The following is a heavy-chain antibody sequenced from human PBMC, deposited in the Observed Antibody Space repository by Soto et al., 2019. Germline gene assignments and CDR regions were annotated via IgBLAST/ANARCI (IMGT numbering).Heavy chain of an antibody. CDR3: ARGPAYTIFGVVRWFDL. CDR2: IYYSGST. D-gene: IGHD3-3*01. Sequence: SETLSLTCTVSGDSIGTYWWTWMRQPPGKGLEWIGDIYYSGSTNYNPSLKSRVTISVDTSNNQFSLRLTSVTAADTAVYYCARGPAYTIFGVVRWFDLWGQGTPVTVSS. J-gene: IGHJ5*02. CDR1: GDSIGTYW. V-gene: IGHV4-59*01.